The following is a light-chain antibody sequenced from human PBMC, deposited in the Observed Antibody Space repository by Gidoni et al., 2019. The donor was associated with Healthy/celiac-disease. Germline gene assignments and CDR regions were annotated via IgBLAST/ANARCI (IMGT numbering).Light chain of an antibody. J-gene: IGKJ1*01. CDR3: QQFNSYLWT. CDR2: DAS. V-gene: IGKV1-13*02. CDR1: QGISSA. Sequence: AIQLTQSPSSLSASVGDRVTISCRASQGISSALAWYQQKPGKAPKLLIYDASSLESGVPSRFSGSGSGTDFTLTISSLQPEDFATYYCQQFNSYLWTFGQGTKVEIK.